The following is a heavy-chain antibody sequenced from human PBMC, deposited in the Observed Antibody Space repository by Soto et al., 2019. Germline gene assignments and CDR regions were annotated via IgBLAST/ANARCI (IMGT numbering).Heavy chain of an antibody. V-gene: IGHV5-10-1*01. CDR3: ARLVVVPASSYYYYYGMDV. CDR2: IDPSDSYT. D-gene: IGHD2-2*01. Sequence: GESLKILCKGSGYSFTSYWISWVRQMPGKGLEWMGRIDPSDSYTNYSPSFQGHVTISADKSISTAYLQWSSLKASDTAMYYCARLVVVPASSYYYYYGMDVWGQGTTVTVSS. CDR1: GYSFTSYW. J-gene: IGHJ6*02.